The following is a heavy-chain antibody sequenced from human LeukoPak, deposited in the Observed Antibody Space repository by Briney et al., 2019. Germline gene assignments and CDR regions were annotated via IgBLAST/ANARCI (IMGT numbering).Heavy chain of an antibody. Sequence: QPGGSLRLSCAASGFTFSSYSMNWVRQAPGKGLEWVSYISSSGSTIYYADSVKGRFTISRDNAKNSLYLQMNSLRAEDTAVYYCARSRGLLVVDDYWGQGTLVTVSS. J-gene: IGHJ4*02. CDR3: ARSRGLLVVDDY. D-gene: IGHD2-21*01. CDR2: ISSSGSTI. V-gene: IGHV3-48*04. CDR1: GFTFSSYS.